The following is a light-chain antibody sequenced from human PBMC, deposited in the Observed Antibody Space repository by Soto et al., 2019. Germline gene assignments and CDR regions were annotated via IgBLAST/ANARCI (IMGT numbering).Light chain of an antibody. CDR1: QSVSSSY. Sequence: EIVLTQSPGTLSLSPGERATLSCRASQSVSSSYLAWYQQKPGQAPRLLIYGASSRATGIPARFSGSGSGTDFTLTNSRLEPEDFAVYYCQQYGSSPLYTFGQGTKLEIK. CDR3: QQYGSSPLYT. CDR2: GAS. V-gene: IGKV3-20*01. J-gene: IGKJ2*01.